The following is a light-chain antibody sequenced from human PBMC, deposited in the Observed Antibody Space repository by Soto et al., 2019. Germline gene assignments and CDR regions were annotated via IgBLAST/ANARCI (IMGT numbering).Light chain of an antibody. Sequence: DIVMTQSPDSLAVSLGERATINCKSSQSVLYSSNNKNYLAWFQQKPGQPPKLLIYCASTRESGVPDRFSGSGSWTDFTLTISSLQAEDVAVYYCQQYYSVPCTFGQGTKLEIK. CDR2: CAS. CDR3: QQYYSVPCT. J-gene: IGKJ2*02. V-gene: IGKV4-1*01. CDR1: QSVLYSSNNKNY.